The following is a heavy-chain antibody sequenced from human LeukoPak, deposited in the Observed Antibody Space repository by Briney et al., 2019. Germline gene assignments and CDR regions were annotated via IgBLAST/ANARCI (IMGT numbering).Heavy chain of an antibody. D-gene: IGHD2-2*01. Sequence: SVKVSCKASGGTFSSHAISWVRQAPGQGLEWMGGIIPIFGTANYAQKFQGRVTITADESTSTAYMELSSLRSEDTAVYYCARAHLAHCSSTSCYSRWFDPWGQGTLVTVSS. CDR2: IIPIFGTA. CDR1: GGTFSSHA. J-gene: IGHJ5*02. CDR3: ARAHLAHCSSTSCYSRWFDP. V-gene: IGHV1-69*13.